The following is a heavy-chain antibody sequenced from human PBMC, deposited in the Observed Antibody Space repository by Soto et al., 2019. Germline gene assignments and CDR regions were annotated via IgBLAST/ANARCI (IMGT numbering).Heavy chain of an antibody. CDR1: GYTFTGYY. J-gene: IGHJ6*02. CDR2: VNPNSGGT. Sequence: ASVKVCCKASGYTFTGYYMHWVRQAPGQGLEWMGWVNPNSGGTNYAQKFQGWVTMTRDTSISTAYMELSRLRSDDTAVYYCARGLAAAAGINTYYYYGMDVWGQGTTVTVSS. D-gene: IGHD6-13*01. V-gene: IGHV1-2*04. CDR3: ARGLAAAAGINTYYYYGMDV.